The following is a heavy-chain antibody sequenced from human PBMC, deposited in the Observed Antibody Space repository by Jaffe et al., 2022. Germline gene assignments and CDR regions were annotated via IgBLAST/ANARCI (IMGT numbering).Heavy chain of an antibody. D-gene: IGHD5-12*01. V-gene: IGHV4-59*01. Sequence: QVQLQESGPGLVKPSETLSLTCTVSGGSISSYYWSWIRQPPGKGLEWIGYIYYSGSTNYNPSLKSRVTISVDTSKNQFSLKLSSVTAADTAVYYCARGMATIHYWGQGTLVTVSS. CDR3: ARGMATIHY. CDR2: IYYSGST. CDR1: GGSISSYY. J-gene: IGHJ4*02.